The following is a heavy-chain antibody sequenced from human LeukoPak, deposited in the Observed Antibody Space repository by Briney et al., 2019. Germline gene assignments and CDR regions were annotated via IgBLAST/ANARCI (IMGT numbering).Heavy chain of an antibody. J-gene: IGHJ6*03. CDR3: ARGQRWLQLTYYYYYMDV. CDR2: IYSGGST. CDR1: GFTVSSNY. D-gene: IGHD5-24*01. Sequence: PGGSLRLSCAASGFTVSSNYMSWVRQAPGKGLEWVSVIYSGGSTYYADSVKGRFTISRDNAKNSLYLQMNSLRAEDTAVYYCARGQRWLQLTYYYYYMDVWGKGTTVTISS. V-gene: IGHV3-66*01.